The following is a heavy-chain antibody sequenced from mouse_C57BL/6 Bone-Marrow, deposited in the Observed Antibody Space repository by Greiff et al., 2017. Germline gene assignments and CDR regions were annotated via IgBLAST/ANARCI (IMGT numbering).Heavy chain of an antibody. D-gene: IGHD1-1*01. V-gene: IGHV1-26*01. CDR3: ARRGLLRSYYFDY. J-gene: IGHJ2*01. CDR1: GYTFTDYY. CDR2: INPNNGGT. Sequence: VQLQQSGPELVKPGASVKISCKASGYTFTDYYMNWVKQSHGKSLEWIGDINPNNGGTSYNQKFKGKATLTVDKSSSTAYMELRSLTSEDSAVYYCARRGLLRSYYFDYWGQGTTLTVSS.